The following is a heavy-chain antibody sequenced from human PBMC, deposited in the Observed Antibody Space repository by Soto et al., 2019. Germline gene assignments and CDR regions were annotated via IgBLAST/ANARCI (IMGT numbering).Heavy chain of an antibody. D-gene: IGHD4-17*01. V-gene: IGHV3-30-3*01. Sequence: GGSLRLSCAASGFTFISYAIHLCRQSPGKWLEWVAVISYDGSNKYYADSAKGRFTISRDNSKNTLYLQMNSLRAEDTAVYYCARAPTTVTYFDYWGQGTLVTVSS. CDR1: GFTFISYA. CDR3: ARAPTTVTYFDY. J-gene: IGHJ4*02. CDR2: ISYDGSNK.